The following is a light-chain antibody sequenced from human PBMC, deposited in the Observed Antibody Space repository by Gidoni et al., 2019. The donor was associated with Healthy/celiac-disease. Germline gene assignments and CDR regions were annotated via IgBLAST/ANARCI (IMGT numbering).Light chain of an antibody. CDR3: QSYDSSLSGWM. J-gene: IGLJ3*02. CDR2: GNS. Sequence: QSVLTQPPSVSGAPGQRVTISCTGSSFNIGAGYDVHWYQQLPGTAPKLLIYGNSNRPSGVPDRFSGSKSGTSASLAITRLQAEDEADYYCQSYDSSLSGWMFGGGTKLTVL. CDR1: SFNIGAGYD. V-gene: IGLV1-40*01.